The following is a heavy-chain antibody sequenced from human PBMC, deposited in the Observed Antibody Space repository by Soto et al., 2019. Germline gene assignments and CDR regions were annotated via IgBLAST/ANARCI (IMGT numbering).Heavy chain of an antibody. Sequence: QITLKESGPTLVKPTQTLTLTCTFSGFSLSTSGVGVGWIRQPPGKALEWLALIYWDDDERYSPSLKSRLTITRHTSNNQVVLTMTNMDPVDTATYYCAPRRSDMVFDYWGQGTLVTVS. CDR1: GFSLSTSGVG. D-gene: IGHD5-12*01. V-gene: IGHV2-5*02. CDR2: IYWDDDE. J-gene: IGHJ4*02. CDR3: APRRSDMVFDY.